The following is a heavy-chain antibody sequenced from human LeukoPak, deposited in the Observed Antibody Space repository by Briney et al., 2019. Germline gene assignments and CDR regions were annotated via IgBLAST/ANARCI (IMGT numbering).Heavy chain of an antibody. V-gene: IGHV3-23*01. Sequence: PGGSLRLSCAASGFSFDSHVMSWVRQTPGKRLEWVASIGTTSIAYYPDSLRGRFSISRDNSDSTVYFLMNGLRVGDAAIYYCAKYTSGTAWAEDLWGQGTVVTVSS. CDR1: GFSFDSHV. J-gene: IGHJ4*02. CDR3: AKYTSGTAWAEDL. CDR2: IGTTSIA. D-gene: IGHD3-10*01.